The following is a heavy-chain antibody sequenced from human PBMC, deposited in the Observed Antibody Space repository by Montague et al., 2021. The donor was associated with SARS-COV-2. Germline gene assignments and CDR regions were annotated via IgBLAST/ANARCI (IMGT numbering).Heavy chain of an antibody. CDR1: GDSVSTNSAA. J-gene: IGHJ4*02. D-gene: IGHD4-11*01. V-gene: IGHV6-1*01. CDR2: IYYTSKWYH. CDR3: ARGSSNNWIAEIDY. Sequence: CAISGDSVSTNSAAWNWIRQSPSRGLEWLGRIYYTSKWYHDYAVSMKSRITINPDTFQNQFSLQLKSVTPDDTAVYYCARGSSNNWIAEIDYWGQGTLVTVSS.